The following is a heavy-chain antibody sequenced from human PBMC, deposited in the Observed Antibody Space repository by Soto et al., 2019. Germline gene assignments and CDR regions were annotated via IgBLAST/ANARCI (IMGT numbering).Heavy chain of an antibody. CDR3: ARTLAGTFDY. J-gene: IGHJ4*02. Sequence: SVKVSCKASGGTFSSYAISWVRQAPGQGLEWMGGIIPVFGTANYAQKFQGRVTITADKSTSTAYMELSSLRSEDTAVYYCARTLAGTFDYWGQGTLVTVSS. D-gene: IGHD6-13*01. V-gene: IGHV1-69*06. CDR1: GGTFSSYA. CDR2: IIPVFGTA.